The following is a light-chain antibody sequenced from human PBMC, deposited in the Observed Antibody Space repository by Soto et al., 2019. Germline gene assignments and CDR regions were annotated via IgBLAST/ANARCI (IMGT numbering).Light chain of an antibody. CDR3: CSYAGSYTWV. V-gene: IGLV2-11*02. Sequence: QSALTQPRSVSGSPGQSVTISCTGTSRDVGAYNFVSWYQQHPGKAPKLMIYDVSKRPSGVPDRFSGSKSGNTASLTISGLPAEDEADYYCCSYAGSYTWVFGGGTKLTVL. CDR2: DVS. J-gene: IGLJ2*01. CDR1: SRDVGAYNF.